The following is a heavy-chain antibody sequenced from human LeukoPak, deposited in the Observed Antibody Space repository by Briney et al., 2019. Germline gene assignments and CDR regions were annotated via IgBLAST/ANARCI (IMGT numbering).Heavy chain of an antibody. J-gene: IGHJ5*02. CDR3: ARTIAGGSYRYPYWFDP. Sequence: SETLSLTCTVSGGSISSYYWSWIRRPPGKGLEWIGYIYYSGSTNYNPSLKSRVTISVDTSKNQFSLKLSSVTAADTAVYYCARTIAGGSYRYPYWFDPWGQGTLVTVSS. CDR1: GGSISSYY. D-gene: IGHD3-16*02. CDR2: IYYSGST. V-gene: IGHV4-59*01.